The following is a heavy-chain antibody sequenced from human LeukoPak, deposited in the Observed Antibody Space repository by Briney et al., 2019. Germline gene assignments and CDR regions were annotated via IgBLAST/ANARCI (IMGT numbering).Heavy chain of an antibody. J-gene: IGHJ4*02. Sequence: QPGGSLRLSCAASGFSFSSYEMNWVRQAPGKGLEWVSAISGSGGSTYYADSVKGRFTISRDNSKNTLYLQMNSLRAEDTAVYYCASGSGSYDYWGQGTLVTVSS. V-gene: IGHV3-23*01. CDR2: ISGSGGST. D-gene: IGHD3-10*01. CDR1: GFSFSSYE. CDR3: ASGSGSYDY.